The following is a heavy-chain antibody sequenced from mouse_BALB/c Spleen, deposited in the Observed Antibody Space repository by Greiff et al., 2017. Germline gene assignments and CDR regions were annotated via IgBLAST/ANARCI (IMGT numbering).Heavy chain of an antibody. V-gene: IGHV1-87*01. D-gene: IGHD2-2*01. CDR3: AREGYDGKGLAY. J-gene: IGHJ3*01. Sequence: QVQLQQSGAELARPGASVKLSCKASGYTFTSYWMQWVKQRPGQGLEWIGAIYPGDGDTRYTQKFKGKATLTADKSSSTAYMQLSSLASEDSAVYYCAREGYDGKGLAYWGQGTLVTVSA. CDR2: IYPGDGDT. CDR1: GYTFTSYW.